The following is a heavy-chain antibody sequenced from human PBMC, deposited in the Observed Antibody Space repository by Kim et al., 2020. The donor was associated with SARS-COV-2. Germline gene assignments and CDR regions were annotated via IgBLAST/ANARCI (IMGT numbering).Heavy chain of an antibody. D-gene: IGHD6-13*01. CDR3: AKVAAAATGEFDY. V-gene: IGHV3-23*01. J-gene: IGHJ4*02. Sequence: YYAASVKGRFTISRDNSKNTLYLQMNSLRAEDTAVYYCAKVAAAATGEFDYWGQGTLVTVSS.